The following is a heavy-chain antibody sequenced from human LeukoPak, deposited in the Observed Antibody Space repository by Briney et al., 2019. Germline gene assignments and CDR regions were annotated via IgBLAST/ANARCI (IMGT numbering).Heavy chain of an antibody. CDR2: TNSDGSST. J-gene: IGHJ4*02. CDR3: APSLYYYGSGSYYKGTDY. V-gene: IGHV3-74*01. D-gene: IGHD3-10*01. CDR1: GFTFSSYW. Sequence: GGSLRLSCAASGFTFSSYWMHWVRQAPGKGLVWVSRTNSDGSSTSYADSVKGRFTISRDNAKNTLCLQMNSLRAEDTAVYYCAPSLYYYGSGSYYKGTDYWGQGTLVTVSS.